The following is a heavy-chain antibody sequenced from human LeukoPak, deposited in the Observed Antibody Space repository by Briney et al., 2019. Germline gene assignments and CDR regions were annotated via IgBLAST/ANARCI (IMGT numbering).Heavy chain of an antibody. CDR2: INSDGSST. CDR1: GFSFSTYW. V-gene: IGHV3-74*01. CDR3: ARDAGGRIDP. Sequence: QSGGSLRLSCAASGFSFSTYWMRWVRQAPGKGPVWVSRINSDGSSTGYADSVKGRFTISRDNAKNTLYLQMNSLRAEDTAVYYCARDAGGRIDPWGQGILVTVSS. J-gene: IGHJ5*02. D-gene: IGHD3-10*01.